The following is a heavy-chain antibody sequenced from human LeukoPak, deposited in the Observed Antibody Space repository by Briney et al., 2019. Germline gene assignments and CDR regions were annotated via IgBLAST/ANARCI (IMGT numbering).Heavy chain of an antibody. J-gene: IGHJ5*02. D-gene: IGHD4-17*01. Sequence: PSETLSLTCTVSGASINSVNYYWTWVRQPAGKGLEWIGRIYSSGSTSYNPSLKSRVTISLSMSKHQFSLRLSSVTAADTAVYYCAQLRSFYFDPWGRGTLVIVSS. V-gene: IGHV4-61*02. CDR2: IYSSGST. CDR3: AQLRSFYFDP. CDR1: GASINSVNYY.